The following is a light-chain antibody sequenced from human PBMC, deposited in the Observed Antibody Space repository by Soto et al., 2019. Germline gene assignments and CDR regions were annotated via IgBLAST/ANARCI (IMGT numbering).Light chain of an antibody. V-gene: IGLV2-11*01. J-gene: IGLJ1*01. CDR1: SSDVGGYIL. Sequence: QSVLTQPRSVSGSPGQSVTISCTGTSSDVGGYILVSWYQQHPGKAPKLMIYDVTKRPSGVPDRFSGSKSGNTASLTISGLQAEDEADYYCCSYAGSYTYVFGTGTKVTVL. CDR3: CSYAGSYTYV. CDR2: DVT.